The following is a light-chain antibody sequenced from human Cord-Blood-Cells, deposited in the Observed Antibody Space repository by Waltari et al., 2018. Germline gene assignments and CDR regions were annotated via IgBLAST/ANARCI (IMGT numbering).Light chain of an antibody. CDR2: DAS. V-gene: IGKV3-11*01. J-gene: IGKJ2*01. Sequence: EIVLTQSPATLFLFPGERATHSRRASQSVSSYLAWYQQKPGQAPRLLIYDASNRATGIPARFSGSGSGTDFTLTISSLEPEDFAVYYCQQRSNWPPMYTFGQGTKLEIK. CDR3: QQRSNWPPMYT. CDR1: QSVSSY.